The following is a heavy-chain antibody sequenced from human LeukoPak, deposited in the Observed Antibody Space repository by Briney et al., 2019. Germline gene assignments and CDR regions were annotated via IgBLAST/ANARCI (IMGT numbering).Heavy chain of an antibody. D-gene: IGHD3-22*01. V-gene: IGHV3-9*01. CDR1: GFTFDDYA. J-gene: IGHJ4*02. CDR2: ISWNSGSI. Sequence: PGGSLRLSCAASGFTFDDYAMHWVRQAPGKGLEWVSGISWNSGSIGYADSVKGRFTISRDNAKNSLYLQMNSLRAEDTALYYCAKDRFYDSSGTFDYRGQGTLVTVSS. CDR3: AKDRFYDSSGTFDY.